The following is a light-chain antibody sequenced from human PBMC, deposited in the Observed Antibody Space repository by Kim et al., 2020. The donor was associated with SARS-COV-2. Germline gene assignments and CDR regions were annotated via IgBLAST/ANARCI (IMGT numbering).Light chain of an antibody. CDR1: SRDVGGYNY. CDR2: EVS. V-gene: IGLV2-8*01. J-gene: IGLJ1*01. Sequence: QSALTQPPSAPGSPGQSVTISCTGTSRDVGGYNYVSWYQQHPGKAPKLMIYEVSKRPSGVPDRFSGSKSDNTASLTVSGLQAEDEADYYCSSYAGSDIYVFGTGTKVTVL. CDR3: SSYAGSDIYV.